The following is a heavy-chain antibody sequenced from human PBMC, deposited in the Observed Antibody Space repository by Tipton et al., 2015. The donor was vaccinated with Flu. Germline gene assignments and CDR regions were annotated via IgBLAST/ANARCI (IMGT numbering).Heavy chain of an antibody. J-gene: IGHJ5*02. CDR3: ARRLGYGSSTSCSNWFDP. CDR1: GGSISSYY. V-gene: IGHV4-59*08. Sequence: TLSLTCTVSGGSISSYYWSWIRQPPGKGLEWIGYIYYSGSTNYNPSHKTRVTISVDTSKNQFSMKLSSVTAADTAVYYCARRLGYGSSTSCSNWFDPWGQGTLVTVSS. D-gene: IGHD2-2*01. CDR2: IYYSGST.